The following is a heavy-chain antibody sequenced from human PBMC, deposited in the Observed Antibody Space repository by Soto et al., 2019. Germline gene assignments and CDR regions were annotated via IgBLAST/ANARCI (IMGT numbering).Heavy chain of an antibody. Sequence: QVQLVQSGAEVKKPGSSVKVSCKASGGTFSSYAISWVRQAPGQGLEWTGGIIPIFGTANYAQKFQGRVTITADESTSTAYMELSSLRSEDTAVYYCATSYYYDSSGYSHYYYYYGMDVWGQGTTVTVSS. CDR1: GGTFSSYA. CDR2: IIPIFGTA. CDR3: ATSYYYDSSGYSHYYYYYGMDV. D-gene: IGHD3-22*01. V-gene: IGHV1-69*01. J-gene: IGHJ6*02.